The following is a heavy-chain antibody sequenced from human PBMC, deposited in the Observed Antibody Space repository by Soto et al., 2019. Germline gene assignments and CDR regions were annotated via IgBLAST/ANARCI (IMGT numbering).Heavy chain of an antibody. J-gene: IGHJ4*02. V-gene: IGHV4-30-2*01. D-gene: IGHD2-21*02. CDR1: GGSISSGGYS. CDR2: IYHSGST. Sequence: PSETLSLTCAVSGGSISSGGYSWSWIRQPPGKGLEWVGYIYHSGSTSYNPSLKSRVTISVDRSKNQISLKLRSVTAADTAVYYCARGNNVVVTQYYFDYWGQGTLVTVSS. CDR3: ARGNNVVVTQYYFDY.